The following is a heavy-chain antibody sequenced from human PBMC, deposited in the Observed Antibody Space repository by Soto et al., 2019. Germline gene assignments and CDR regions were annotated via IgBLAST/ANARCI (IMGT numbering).Heavy chain of an antibody. D-gene: IGHD3-3*01. CDR1: GGSFSGYY. Sequence: SETLSLTCAVYGGSFSGYYWSWIRQPPGKGLEWIGEINHSGSTNYNPSLKSRVTISVDTSKNQFSLKLSSVTAADTAVYYCARGEYYDFWSGYYFSYYFDYWGKGTLVTVSS. J-gene: IGHJ4*02. CDR3: ARGEYYDFWSGYYFSYYFDY. V-gene: IGHV4-34*01. CDR2: INHSGST.